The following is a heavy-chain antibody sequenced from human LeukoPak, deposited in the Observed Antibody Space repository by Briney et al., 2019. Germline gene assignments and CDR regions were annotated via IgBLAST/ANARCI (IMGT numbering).Heavy chain of an antibody. CDR3: ARDLGDILTGCPNWFDP. CDR1: GGSISSYY. Sequence: SETLSVTCTVSGGSISSYYWSWIRQPAGKGLEWIGRIYTSGSTNYNPSLKSRVTMSVDTSKNQFSLKLSSVTAADTAVYYCARDLGDILTGCPNWFDPWGQGTLVTVSS. CDR2: IYTSGST. J-gene: IGHJ5*02. D-gene: IGHD3-9*01. V-gene: IGHV4-4*07.